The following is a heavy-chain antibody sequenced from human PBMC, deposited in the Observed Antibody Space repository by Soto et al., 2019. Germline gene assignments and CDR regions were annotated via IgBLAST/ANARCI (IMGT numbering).Heavy chain of an antibody. Sequence: QAGGSLRLSCAASGFTFSSYSMNWVRQAPGKGLEWVSYISSSSSTIYYADSVKGRFTISRDSAKNSLYLQMNSLRAEDTAVYYCARVRICSNGVGDTEGYYYYYMDGWGKGTTVPVSS. CDR3: ARVRICSNGVGDTEGYYYYYMDG. V-gene: IGHV3-48*01. CDR2: ISSSSSTI. J-gene: IGHJ6*03. CDR1: GFTFSSYS. D-gene: IGHD2-8*01.